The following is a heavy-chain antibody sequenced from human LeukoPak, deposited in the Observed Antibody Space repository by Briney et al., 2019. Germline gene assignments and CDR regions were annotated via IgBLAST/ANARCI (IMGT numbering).Heavy chain of an antibody. CDR1: GYTFTSYG. CDR3: ALADYYDSSGYDPVDAFDI. D-gene: IGHD3-22*01. CDR2: ISAYNGNT. J-gene: IGHJ3*02. V-gene: IGHV1-18*01. Sequence: ASVKVSCKASGYTFTSYGISWVRQAPGQGLEWMGWISAYNGNTNYAQKLQGRVTMTTDTSTSTAYMELRSLRSDDTAVYYCALADYYDSSGYDPVDAFDIWGQGTMVTVSS.